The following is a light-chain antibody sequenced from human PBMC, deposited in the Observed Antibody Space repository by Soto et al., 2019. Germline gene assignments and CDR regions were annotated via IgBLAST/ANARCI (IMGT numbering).Light chain of an antibody. CDR1: QSVSSSY. J-gene: IGKJ2*01. CDR3: QQYGSSPT. Sequence: EIVLTQSPGTLSLSPGERATLSCRASQSVSSSYLAWYQQKPGQAPRLLIYGASSRATGIPDRFSGRASGTVFTLTISRLEPEVFAVYYCQQYGSSPTFGQGTKLEIK. V-gene: IGKV3-20*01. CDR2: GAS.